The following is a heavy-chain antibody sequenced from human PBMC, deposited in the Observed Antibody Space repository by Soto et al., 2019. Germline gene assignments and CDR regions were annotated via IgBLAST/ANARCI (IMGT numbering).Heavy chain of an antibody. V-gene: IGHV5-51*01. CDR2: IYPGDSDT. J-gene: IGHJ6*02. CDR3: ARLGGGVLRFLEWLPPRASYYGMDV. D-gene: IGHD3-3*01. Sequence: PGESLKISCKGSGYSFTSYWIGWVRQMPGKGLEWMGIIYPGDSDTRYSPSFQGQVTISADKSISTAYLQWSSLKASDTAMYYCARLGGGVLRFLEWLPPRASYYGMDVWGQATTVTVSS. CDR1: GYSFTSYW.